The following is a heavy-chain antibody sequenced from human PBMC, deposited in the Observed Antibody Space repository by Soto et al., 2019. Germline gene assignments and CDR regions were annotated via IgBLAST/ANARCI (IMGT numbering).Heavy chain of an antibody. CDR1: GYTFTSYY. D-gene: IGHD2-2*01. Sequence: ASVKVSCKASGYTFTSYYMHWVRQAPGQGLEWMGIINPSGGSTSYAQKFQGRVTMTRDTSTSTVYMELSSLRSEDTAVYYCAGVSISSTSCYYPDYWGQGTLVTVSS. CDR2: INPSGGST. CDR3: AGVSISSTSCYYPDY. J-gene: IGHJ4*02. V-gene: IGHV1-46*01.